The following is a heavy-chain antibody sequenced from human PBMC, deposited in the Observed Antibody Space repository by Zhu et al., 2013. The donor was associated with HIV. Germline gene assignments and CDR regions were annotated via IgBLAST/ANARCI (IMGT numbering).Heavy chain of an antibody. CDR3: ARDHKGGSSGYPFRHYYYYGMDV. Sequence: QVQLVQSGAEVKKPGSSVKVSCKASGGTFSSYAISWVRQAPGQGLEWMGGIIPIFDTANYAQNFQDRVTITADESTSTAYMELSSLRSEDTAVYYCARDHKGGSSGYPFRHYYYYGMDVWGQGTTVTVSS. V-gene: IGHV1-69*01. CDR1: GGTFSSYA. J-gene: IGHJ6*02. CDR2: IIPIFDTA. D-gene: IGHD3-3*01.